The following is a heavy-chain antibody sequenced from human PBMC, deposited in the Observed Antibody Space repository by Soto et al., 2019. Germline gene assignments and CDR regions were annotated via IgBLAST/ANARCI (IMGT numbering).Heavy chain of an antibody. CDR2: IYPGDSDT. CDR3: ARHSTYYYDSSGSIDAFDI. D-gene: IGHD3-22*01. CDR1: GYSFTIYW. Sequence: GESLKISCKGSGYSFTIYWIGWVRQMPGKGLEWMGIIYPGDSDTRYSPSFQGQITISADKSISTAYLQWSSLKASDTAMYYCARHSTYYYDSSGSIDAFDIWGQGTMVTVSS. J-gene: IGHJ3*02. V-gene: IGHV5-51*01.